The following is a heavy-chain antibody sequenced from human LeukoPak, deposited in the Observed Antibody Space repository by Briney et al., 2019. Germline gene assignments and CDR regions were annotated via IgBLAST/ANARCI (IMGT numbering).Heavy chain of an antibody. CDR2: ISNDGSRK. V-gene: IGHV3-30*18. D-gene: IGHD4-17*01. J-gene: IGHJ4*02. CDR1: GFTFSSYG. Sequence: GGSLRLSCAASGFTFSSYGMHWVRPAPGKGLEWVAVISNDGSRKYCADSVKGRFTISRDNSKNTLYLQMDSLRTEDTAVYYCAKDSAEGSSVTWGQGTLVTVSS. CDR3: AKDSAEGSSVT.